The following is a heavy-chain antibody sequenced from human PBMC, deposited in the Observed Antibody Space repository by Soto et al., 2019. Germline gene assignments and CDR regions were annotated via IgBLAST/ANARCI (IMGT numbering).Heavy chain of an antibody. J-gene: IGHJ6*03. Sequence: SETLSLTCTVSGGSISSSSYYWGWIRQPPGKGLEWIGSIYYSGSTYYNPSLKSRVTISVDTSKNQFSLKLSSVTAADTAVYYCARVRKNWNDTRYYYYMDVWGRGTTVTVSS. CDR1: GGSISSSSYY. V-gene: IGHV4-39*07. CDR3: ARVRKNWNDTRYYYYMDV. D-gene: IGHD1-1*01. CDR2: IYYSGST.